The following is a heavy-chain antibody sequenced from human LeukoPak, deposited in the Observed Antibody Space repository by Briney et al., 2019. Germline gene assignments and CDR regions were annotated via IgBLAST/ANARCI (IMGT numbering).Heavy chain of an antibody. Sequence: GRSLRLSCAASGFAFSSHTLHWVRQGPGKGLEWVAAISYDGSDKYYADSVKGRITISRDNSKNTPFLQMNSLRTEDTAVYYCARDIWSGYYSGIVSWGQGTLVTVSS. CDR1: GFAFSSHT. CDR2: ISYDGSDK. V-gene: IGHV3-30*04. D-gene: IGHD3-3*01. CDR3: ARDIWSGYYSGIVS. J-gene: IGHJ5*02.